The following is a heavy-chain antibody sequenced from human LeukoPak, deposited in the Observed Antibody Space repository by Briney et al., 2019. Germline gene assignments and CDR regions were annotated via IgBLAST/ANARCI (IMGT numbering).Heavy chain of an antibody. CDR1: GFTVSRNY. Sequence: GGSLRLSCAASGFTVSRNYMTWVRQAPGKGLEWVSVIYSDGSTYYADSVKGRSTISRDNSKNTLFLQMNSLRAEDTAVYYCARDPQSSQQLVSYWGQGTLVTVSS. CDR3: ARDPQSSQQLVSY. V-gene: IGHV3-53*01. J-gene: IGHJ4*02. D-gene: IGHD6-13*01. CDR2: IYSDGST.